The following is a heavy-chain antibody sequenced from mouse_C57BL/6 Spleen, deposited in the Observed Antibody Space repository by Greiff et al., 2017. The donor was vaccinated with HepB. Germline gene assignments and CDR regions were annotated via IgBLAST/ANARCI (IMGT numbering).Heavy chain of an antibody. CDR2: INPGSGGT. J-gene: IGHJ1*03. Sequence: QVQLQQSGAELVRPGTSVKVSCKASGYAFTNYLIEWVKQRPGQGLEWIGVINPGSGGTNYNEKFKGKATLTADKSSSTAYMQLSSLTSEDSAVYFCARPAVVAPDWYFDVWGTGTTVTVSS. V-gene: IGHV1-54*01. D-gene: IGHD1-1*01. CDR3: ARPAVVAPDWYFDV. CDR1: GYAFTNYL.